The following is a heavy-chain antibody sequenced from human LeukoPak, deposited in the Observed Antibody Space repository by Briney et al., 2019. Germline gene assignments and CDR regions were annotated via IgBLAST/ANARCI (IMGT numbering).Heavy chain of an antibody. CDR2: IYYSGST. CDR1: GGSISSGDYY. J-gene: IGHJ4*02. Sequence: PSETLSLTCTVSGGSISSGDYYWRWIRQPPGKGLEWIGYIYYSGSTYYHPSLKSRVTISVDTSKNQFSLKLSSVTAADTAVYYCARAYYDFWSGYYHDYWGQGTLVTVSS. CDR3: ARAYYDFWSGYYHDY. V-gene: IGHV4-30-4*01. D-gene: IGHD3-3*01.